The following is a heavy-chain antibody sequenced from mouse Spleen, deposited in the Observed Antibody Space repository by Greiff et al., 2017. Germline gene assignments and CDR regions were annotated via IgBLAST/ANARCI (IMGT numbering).Heavy chain of an antibody. CDR2: ISDGGSYT. V-gene: IGHV5-4*01. J-gene: IGHJ2*01. D-gene: IGHD4-1*01. CDR3: ARDKLGGYYFDY. CDR1: GFTFSSYA. Sequence: DVQLVESGGGLVKPGGSLKLSCAASGFTFSSYAMSWVRQTPEKRLEWVATISDGGSYTYYPDNVKGRFTISRDNAKNNLYLQMSHLKSEDTAMYYCARDKLGGYYFDYWGQGTTLTVSS.